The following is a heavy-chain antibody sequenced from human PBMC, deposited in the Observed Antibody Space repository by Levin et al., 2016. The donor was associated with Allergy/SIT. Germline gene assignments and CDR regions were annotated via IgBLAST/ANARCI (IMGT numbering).Heavy chain of an antibody. D-gene: IGHD3-10*01. CDR3: TRAPTFSGSENYWGFDP. Sequence: SETLSLTCTVSGGSISSYYWSWIRQPPGKGLEWIGYIYYSGSTNYNPSLKSRVTISVDTSKNQFSLKLSSVTAADTAVYYCTRAPTFSGSENYWGFDPWGQGTLVTVSS. CDR2: IYYSGST. V-gene: IGHV4-59*01. CDR1: GGSISSYY. J-gene: IGHJ5*02.